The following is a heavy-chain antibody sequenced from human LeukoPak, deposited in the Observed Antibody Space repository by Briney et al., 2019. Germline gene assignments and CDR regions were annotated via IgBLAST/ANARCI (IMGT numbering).Heavy chain of an antibody. CDR1: SGSFSTYY. CDR2: INDSGSA. Sequence: PSETLSLTCAVYSGSFSTYYWTWIRQPPGKGLEWIGEINDSGSANYNPSLKSRVTISVDTSKNQFSPRLSSVTAADTAVHFCARGRLPGYSSTWYIGGQGTLVTVSS. V-gene: IGHV4-34*01. CDR3: ARGRLPGYSSTWYI. D-gene: IGHD6-13*01. J-gene: IGHJ4*02.